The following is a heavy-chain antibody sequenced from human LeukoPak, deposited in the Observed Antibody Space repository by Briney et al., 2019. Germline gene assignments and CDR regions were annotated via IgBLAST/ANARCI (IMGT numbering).Heavy chain of an antibody. CDR2: IHTSGST. CDR3: ARVAITKLSVDY. Sequence: SETLSLTCAVYGGSFSDYYWSWIRQPAGKGLEWIGRIHTSGSTNYNPSLKSRVTMSVDTSKNQFSLKVSSVTAADTAVYYCARVAITKLSVDYWGQGTLVTVSS. V-gene: IGHV4-59*10. D-gene: IGHD3-10*02. CDR1: GGSFSDYY. J-gene: IGHJ4*02.